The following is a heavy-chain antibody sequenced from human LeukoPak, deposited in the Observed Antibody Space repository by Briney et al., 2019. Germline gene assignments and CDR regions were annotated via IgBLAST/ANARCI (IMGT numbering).Heavy chain of an antibody. CDR3: ARRPRRIAAAGTGMFDY. J-gene: IGHJ4*02. CDR1: GGSISSSSYY. Sequence: SETLSLTCTVSGGSISSSSYYWGWIRQPPGKGLEWIGEINHSGSTNYNPSLKSRVTISVDTSKNQFSLKLSSVTAADTAVYYCARRPRRIAAAGTGMFDYWGQGTLVTVSS. D-gene: IGHD6-13*01. V-gene: IGHV4-39*07. CDR2: INHSGST.